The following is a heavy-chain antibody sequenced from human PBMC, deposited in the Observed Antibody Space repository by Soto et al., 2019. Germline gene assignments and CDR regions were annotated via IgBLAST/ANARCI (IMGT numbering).Heavy chain of an antibody. D-gene: IGHD2-15*01. Sequence: QVQLVQSGAEVKKPGSSVKVSCKASGGTFSSYAISWVRQAPGQGREWMGGIIPIFGTANYAQKFQGRVTITADESTSTAYMELSSLRSEDTAVYYCAREGCSGGSCFNYFDYWGQGTLVTVSS. CDR3: AREGCSGGSCFNYFDY. CDR1: GGTFSSYA. CDR2: IIPIFGTA. V-gene: IGHV1-69*12. J-gene: IGHJ4*02.